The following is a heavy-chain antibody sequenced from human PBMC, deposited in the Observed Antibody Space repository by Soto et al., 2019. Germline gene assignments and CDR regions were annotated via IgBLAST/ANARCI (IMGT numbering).Heavy chain of an antibody. V-gene: IGHV3-74*01. CDR3: ARRGQEGPGLAH. CDR2: INSDGSST. CDR1: GFTFSSYW. Sequence: EVQLVESGGNLIQPGGSLRLSCAASGFTFSSYWMHWVRRAPGKGLVWVSRINSDGSSTSYVDSVKGRFTISRDNAKNTLYLQMNSLSVEDTAVYYCARRGQEGPGLAHWGQGTLVTVSS. J-gene: IGHJ5*02.